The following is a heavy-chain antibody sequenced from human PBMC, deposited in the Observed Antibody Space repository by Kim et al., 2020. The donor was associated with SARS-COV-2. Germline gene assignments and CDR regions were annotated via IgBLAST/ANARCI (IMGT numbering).Heavy chain of an antibody. CDR3: TRLHQLLYAGDAFDI. J-gene: IGHJ3*02. V-gene: IGHV3-49*04. Sequence: GGSLRLSCTASGFTFGDYAMSWVRQAPGKGLEWVGFIRSKAYGGTTEYAASVKGRFTISRDDYKSIAYLQMNSLKTEDTAVYYCTRLHQLLYAGDAFDIWGQGTMVTVSS. CDR2: IRSKAYGGTT. CDR1: GFTFGDYA. D-gene: IGHD2-2*02.